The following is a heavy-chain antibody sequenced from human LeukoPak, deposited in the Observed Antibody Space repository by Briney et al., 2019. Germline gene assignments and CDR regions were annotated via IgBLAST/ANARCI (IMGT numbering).Heavy chain of an antibody. D-gene: IGHD1-26*01. Sequence: GGSLRLSCAASGFTFSSYGMHWVRQAPGKGLEWVAVISFDGSNKYYADSVKGRFTISRDNSKNTLYLQMNSLRAEDTAVYYCAGPLIRVGATEPNWFDPWGQGTLVTVSS. CDR1: GFTFSSYG. J-gene: IGHJ5*02. CDR3: AGPLIRVGATEPNWFDP. CDR2: ISFDGSNK. V-gene: IGHV3-30*03.